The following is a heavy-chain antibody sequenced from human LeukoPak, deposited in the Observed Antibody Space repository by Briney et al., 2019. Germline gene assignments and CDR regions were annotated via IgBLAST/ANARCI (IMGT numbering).Heavy chain of an antibody. D-gene: IGHD2-15*01. CDR2: IYTSGST. V-gene: IGHV4-61*02. Sequence: SQTLSLTCTVSGGSISSGSYYWSWIRQPAGKGLEWIGRIYTSGSTNYNPSLKSRVNISVDTSKNQFSLKLSSVTAAHTAVYYCARDRYCSGGSCYGMGAFDIWGQGTMVTVSS. J-gene: IGHJ3*02. CDR3: ARDRYCSGGSCYGMGAFDI. CDR1: GGSISSGSYY.